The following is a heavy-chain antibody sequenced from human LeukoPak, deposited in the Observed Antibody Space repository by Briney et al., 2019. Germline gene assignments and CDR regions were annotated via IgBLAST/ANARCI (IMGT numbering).Heavy chain of an antibody. D-gene: IGHD2-21*02. CDR2: ISYSGNL. V-gene: IGHV4-39*07. CDR1: GGSISSSSYH. Sequence: KPSETLSLTCTVSGGSISSSSYHWGWIRQPPGKGLEWIGYISYSGNLYYNPSLNTRVTISIDTSADQFFLNLSSVTAADTAVYYCARGRNPLLFSSMMDIDSWGQGILVTVSS. J-gene: IGHJ4*02. CDR3: ARGRNPLLFSSMMDIDS.